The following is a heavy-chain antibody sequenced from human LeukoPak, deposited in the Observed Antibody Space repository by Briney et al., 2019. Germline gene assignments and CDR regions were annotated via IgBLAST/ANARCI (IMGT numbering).Heavy chain of an antibody. V-gene: IGHV1-46*01. CDR2: INPSGGST. CDR3: ARAHYVWGSYRSYFLGY. CDR1: GYTFTSYY. D-gene: IGHD3-16*02. Sequence: ASVKVSCKASGYTFTSYYMHWVRQAPGQGLEWMGIINPSGGSTSYAQKFQGRVTMTRDTSTSTVYMELSSLRSEDTAVYYCARAHYVWGSYRSYFLGYWGQGILVTVSS. J-gene: IGHJ4*02.